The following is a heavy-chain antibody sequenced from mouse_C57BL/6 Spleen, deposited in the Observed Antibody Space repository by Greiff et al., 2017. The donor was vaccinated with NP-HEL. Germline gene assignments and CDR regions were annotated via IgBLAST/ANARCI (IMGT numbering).Heavy chain of an antibody. D-gene: IGHD2-1*01. Sequence: EVKLMESGGGLVKPGGSLKLSCAASGFTFSSYAMSWVRQTPEKRLEWVATISDGGSYTYYPDNVKGRFTISRDNAKNNLYLQMSHLKSEDTAMYYCARVPFYYGNYDYAMDYWGQGTSVTVSS. CDR1: GFTFSSYA. CDR2: ISDGGSYT. CDR3: ARVPFYYGNYDYAMDY. V-gene: IGHV5-4*03. J-gene: IGHJ4*01.